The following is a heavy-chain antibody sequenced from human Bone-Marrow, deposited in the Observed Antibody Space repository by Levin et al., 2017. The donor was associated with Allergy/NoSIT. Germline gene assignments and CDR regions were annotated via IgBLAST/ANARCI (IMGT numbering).Heavy chain of an antibody. D-gene: IGHD3-16*01. CDR3: ARAFWGDYYMDG. Sequence: SGESLKISCAASGFTFSSYWMSWVRQAPGKGLEWVANIKQDGSEKYYVDSVKGRFTISRDNAKNSLYLQMNSLRAEDTAVYYCARAFWGDYYMDGWGKGTTVTVSS. CDR1: GFTFSSYW. CDR2: IKQDGSEK. V-gene: IGHV3-7*03. J-gene: IGHJ6*03.